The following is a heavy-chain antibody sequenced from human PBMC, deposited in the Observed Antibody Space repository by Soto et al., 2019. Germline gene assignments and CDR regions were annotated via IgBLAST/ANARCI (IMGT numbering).Heavy chain of an antibody. Sequence: QVQLVESGGGVVQPGRSLRLSCAASGFTFSSYGMHWVRQAPGKGLEWVAVISYDGSNKYYADSVKGRFTITRDNSKNTLYLQMNSLRAEDTAVYYCAKSPRGGSYYGVDYWGQGTLFTVSS. D-gene: IGHD1-26*01. J-gene: IGHJ4*02. CDR2: ISYDGSNK. CDR3: AKSPRGGSYYGVDY. CDR1: GFTFSSYG. V-gene: IGHV3-30*18.